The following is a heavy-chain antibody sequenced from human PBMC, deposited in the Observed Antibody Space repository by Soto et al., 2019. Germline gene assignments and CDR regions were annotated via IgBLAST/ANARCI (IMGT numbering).Heavy chain of an antibody. Sequence: QVQLQQWGAGLLKPSETLSLTCAVYGGSFSGHYWSWIRQPPGKGLEWIGEIDHSGSTTYNPSLKSRVTISVDTSKNQFSLKVNSVTAADTALYYCAGGRCSGGSCYSPRYYYGMDVWGQGTTVTVSS. V-gene: IGHV4-34*01. CDR2: IDHSGST. D-gene: IGHD2-15*01. CDR1: GGSFSGHY. J-gene: IGHJ6*02. CDR3: AGGRCSGGSCYSPRYYYGMDV.